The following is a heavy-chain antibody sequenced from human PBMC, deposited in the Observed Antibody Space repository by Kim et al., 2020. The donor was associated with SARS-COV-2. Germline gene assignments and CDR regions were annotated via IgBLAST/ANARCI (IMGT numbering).Heavy chain of an antibody. D-gene: IGHD2-2*02. V-gene: IGHV3-30*04. Sequence: GGSLRLSCAASGFTFSSYAMHWVRQAPGKGLEWVAVISYDGSNKYYADSVKGRFTISRDNSKNTLYLQMNSLRAEDTAVYYCARTYTEGYYYYYGMDVWGQGTTVTVSS. CDR2: ISYDGSNK. J-gene: IGHJ6*02. CDR3: ARTYTEGYYYYYGMDV. CDR1: GFTFSSYA.